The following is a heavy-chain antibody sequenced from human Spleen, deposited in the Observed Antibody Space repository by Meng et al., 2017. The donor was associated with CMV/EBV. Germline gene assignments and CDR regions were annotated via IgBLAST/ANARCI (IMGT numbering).Heavy chain of an antibody. CDR1: RFTITRSA. CDR3: AEGLHHDYWTGPYEAFDL. J-gene: IGHJ3*01. Sequence: SVKVSCKTFRFTITRSAVQWVRQARGQRLEWSGWIVVGSGNTDYSQKFQKRVSITRNMSTNTTYMDLSSLRSEDTTMHYCAEGLHHDYWTGPYEAFDLWGQGTMVTVSS. CDR2: IVVGSGNT. V-gene: IGHV1-58*01. D-gene: IGHD3/OR15-3a*01.